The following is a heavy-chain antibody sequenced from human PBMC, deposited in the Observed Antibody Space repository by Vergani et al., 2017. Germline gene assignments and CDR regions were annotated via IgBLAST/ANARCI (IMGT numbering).Heavy chain of an antibody. D-gene: IGHD3-10*01. CDR1: GYTFTNHH. J-gene: IGHJ6*03. V-gene: IGHV1-46*01. Sequence: VQLVQSGTEVKKPGASVKIACKTSGYTFTNHHLHWVRQAPGQGLEWMGIITPGGSTDYGPKFQGRATMTRDTSTRTVYMDLTGLRSDDTAMYYCARDSIGRFGELSRYYYYMDVWGKGTTVTVSS. CDR3: ARDSIGRFGELSRYYYYMDV. CDR2: ITPGGST.